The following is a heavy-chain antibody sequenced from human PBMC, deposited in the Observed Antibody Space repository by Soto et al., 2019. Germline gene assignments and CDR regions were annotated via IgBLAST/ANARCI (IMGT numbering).Heavy chain of an antibody. Sequence: EVQLVESGGGLVQPGGSLRLSCAASGFTFSSYWMHWVRQAPGKGLVWVSRINSDGSSTSYADSVKGRFTISRDNAKSTLYLQMNSLRAEETAVYYCARDWSYGSGSWSSYYFDYWGQGTLVTVSS. V-gene: IGHV3-74*01. CDR2: INSDGSST. J-gene: IGHJ4*02. CDR1: GFTFSSYW. CDR3: ARDWSYGSGSWSSYYFDY. D-gene: IGHD3-10*01.